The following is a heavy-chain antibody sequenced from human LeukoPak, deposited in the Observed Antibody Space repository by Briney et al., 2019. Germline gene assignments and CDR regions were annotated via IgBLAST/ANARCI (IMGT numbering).Heavy chain of an antibody. V-gene: IGHV3-23*01. D-gene: IGHD3-10*01. CDR2: ISGTGEST. CDR1: GFAFSKFD. J-gene: IGHJ4*02. CDR3: AKRGSYFGGFDY. Sequence: GGSLRLSCAASGFAFSKFDMRWDRQAPGKGGEGVSAISGTGESTYYAASLKGPFTISRDNSKNTLYLQMNGLRVEDTAIYYCAKRGSYFGGFDYWGQGTLLTVPS.